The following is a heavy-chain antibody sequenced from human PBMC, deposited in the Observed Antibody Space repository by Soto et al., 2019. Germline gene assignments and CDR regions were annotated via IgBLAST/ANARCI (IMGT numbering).Heavy chain of an antibody. CDR3: ARRQWLVGGYYYGMDV. V-gene: IGHV1-18*01. Sequence: ASVKVSCKASGYTFTNYGISWVRQAPGQGLEWMGWNSAYNGNTNYAQKLQGRVTMTTDTSTSTAYMELRSLRSDDTAVYYCARRQWLVGGYYYGMDVWGLGTTVTVS. CDR1: GYTFTNYG. CDR2: NSAYNGNT. D-gene: IGHD6-19*01. J-gene: IGHJ6*02.